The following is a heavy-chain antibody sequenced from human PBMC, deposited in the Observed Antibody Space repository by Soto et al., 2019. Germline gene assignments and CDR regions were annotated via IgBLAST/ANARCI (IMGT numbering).Heavy chain of an antibody. V-gene: IGHV3-23*01. CDR3: AKGSLFYDYVWGSYRENPGAFDY. CDR2: ISGSGGST. Sequence: PGGSLRLSCAASGFTFSSYAMSWVRQAPGKGLEWVSAISGSGGSTYYADSVKGRFTISRDNSKNTLYLQMNSLRAEDTAVYYCAKGSLFYDYVWGSYRENPGAFDYWGRGTLVTVSS. CDR1: GFTFSSYA. J-gene: IGHJ4*02. D-gene: IGHD3-16*02.